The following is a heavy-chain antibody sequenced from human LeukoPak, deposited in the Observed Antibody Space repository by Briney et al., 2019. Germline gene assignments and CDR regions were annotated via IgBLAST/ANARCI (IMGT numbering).Heavy chain of an antibody. CDR2: IWYDGSNE. V-gene: IGHV3-33*06. D-gene: IGHD1-26*01. CDR3: AKDPRGSYSRDYYYYMDV. J-gene: IGHJ6*03. CDR1: GFTFSSYG. Sequence: GGSLRLSCAASGFTFSSYGMHWVRQAPGKGLEWVAVIWYDGSNEYYADSVKGRFTISRDNSKNTLYLQMNSLRAEDAAVYYCAKDPRGSYSRDYYYYMDVWGKGTTVTVSS.